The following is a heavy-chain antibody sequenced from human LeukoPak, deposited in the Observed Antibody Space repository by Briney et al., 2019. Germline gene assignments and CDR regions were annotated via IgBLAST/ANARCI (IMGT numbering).Heavy chain of an antibody. CDR1: GYTFTDYY. J-gene: IGHJ6*03. D-gene: IGHD2-2*01. CDR3: ARDGQLLMQYYYYYMDV. Sequence: ASVKVSCKVSGYTFTDYYMHWVQQAPGKGLEWMGLVDPEDGETIYAEKFQGRVTITADTSTDTAYMELSSLRSDDTAVYYCARDGQLLMQYYYYYMDVWGKGTTVTVSS. CDR2: VDPEDGET. V-gene: IGHV1-69-2*01.